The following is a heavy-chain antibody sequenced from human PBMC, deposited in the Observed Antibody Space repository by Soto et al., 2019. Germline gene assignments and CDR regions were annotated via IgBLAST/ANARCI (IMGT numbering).Heavy chain of an antibody. Sequence: QVQLQESGPGLVKPSQTLSLTCTVSGGSISSGGYYWSWIRQHPGKGLEWIGYIYYSGSTYYNPSLKSRVTXSXXXSXXQFSLKLSSVTAADTAVYYCATYGLGTYKPTTFDYWGQGTLVTVSS. CDR1: GGSISSGGYY. CDR3: ATYGLGTYKPTTFDY. J-gene: IGHJ4*02. V-gene: IGHV4-31*03. D-gene: IGHD3-10*01. CDR2: IYYSGST.